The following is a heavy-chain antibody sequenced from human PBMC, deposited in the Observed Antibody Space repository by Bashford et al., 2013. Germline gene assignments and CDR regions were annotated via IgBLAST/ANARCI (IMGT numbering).Heavy chain of an antibody. CDR2: ISESGGST. D-gene: IGHD5/OR15-5a*01. J-gene: IGHJ4*02. CDR3: VKDVWDY. V-gene: IGHV3-23*01. Sequence: GSLRLSCAASGFTFSSYTMSWVRQAPGKGLEWVSAISESGGSTYYADSVKGRFTVSRDNSKNTLYLQMNSLRAEDTALYYCVKDVWDYWGQGTLVTVSS. CDR1: GFTFSSYT.